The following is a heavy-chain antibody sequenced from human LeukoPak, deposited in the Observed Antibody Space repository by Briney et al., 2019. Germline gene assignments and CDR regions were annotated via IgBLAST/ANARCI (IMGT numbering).Heavy chain of an antibody. V-gene: IGHV4-34*01. CDR1: GGSISSYY. D-gene: IGHD5-12*01. J-gene: IGHJ6*03. CDR2: INHSGST. Sequence: SETLSLTCTFSGGSISSYYWSWIRQPPGKGLEWIGEINHSGSTNYNPSLKSRVTISVDTSKNQFSLKLSSVTAADTAVYYCARGVGSPDIVATKRRFYYYYYMDVWGKGTTVTISS. CDR3: ARGVGSPDIVATKRRFYYYYYMDV.